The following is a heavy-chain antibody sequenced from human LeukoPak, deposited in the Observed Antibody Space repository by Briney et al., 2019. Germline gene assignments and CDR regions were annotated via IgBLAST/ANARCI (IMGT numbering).Heavy chain of an antibody. V-gene: IGHV3-23*01. CDR2: ISGSGDRT. D-gene: IGHD6-13*01. J-gene: IGHJ4*02. Sequence: GGSPRLSCAASGFSFANSVISWIRQAPGKGPEWVSAISGSGDRTDYADSARGRFTISRDNSKSTLYLQMNSLRVEDTAIYYCAIREPIGYWGQGSLVTVS. CDR1: GFSFANSV. CDR3: AIREPIGY.